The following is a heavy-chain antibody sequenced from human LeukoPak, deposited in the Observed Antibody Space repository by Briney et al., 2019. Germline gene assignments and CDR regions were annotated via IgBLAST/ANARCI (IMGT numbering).Heavy chain of an antibody. CDR1: GFTFSSYA. CDR3: AKTRDYYDSSPDY. Sequence: GGSLRLSCAASGFTFSSYAMSWVRQAPGKGLEWVSAISGSGGSTYYADSVKGRFTISRDNSKNTLYLQMNSLRAEDTAVYYRAKTRDYYDSSPDYWGQGTLVTVSS. J-gene: IGHJ4*02. V-gene: IGHV3-23*01. D-gene: IGHD3-22*01. CDR2: ISGSGGST.